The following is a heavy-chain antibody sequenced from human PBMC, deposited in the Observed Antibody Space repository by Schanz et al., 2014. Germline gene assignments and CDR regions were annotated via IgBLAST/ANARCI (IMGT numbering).Heavy chain of an antibody. J-gene: IGHJ4*02. CDR3: ARGYGDSATDF. Sequence: QVQLVQSGAEVKKPGASVKVSCKASGYTFTSYGINWVRQAPGQGLEWMGWISAYNGNTNYAQKLQGRVTMTTDTATSTVDMELSSLRSEAMAVYYCARGYGDSATDFWGQGTLVTVSS. D-gene: IGHD4-17*01. CDR2: ISAYNGNT. CDR1: GYTFTSYG. V-gene: IGHV1-18*03.